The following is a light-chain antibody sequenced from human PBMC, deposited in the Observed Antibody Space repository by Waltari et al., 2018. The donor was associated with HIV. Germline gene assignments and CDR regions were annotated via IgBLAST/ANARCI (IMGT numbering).Light chain of an antibody. CDR3: QQCYTNPYT. J-gene: IGKJ2*01. CDR1: QFINTY. CDR2: AAS. Sequence: EIQMTQSPTSLSASLGETVTITCRASQFINTYLSWYQQTPGNAPKLLIYAASSLQRGVPSRFSGSGSVTDFTLTISGLQSEDVATYYCQQCYTNPYTFGLGTQVDIK. V-gene: IGKV1-39*01.